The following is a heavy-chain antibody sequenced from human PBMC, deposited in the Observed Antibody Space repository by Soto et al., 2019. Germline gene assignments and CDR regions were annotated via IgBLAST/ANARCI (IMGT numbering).Heavy chain of an antibody. D-gene: IGHD6-19*01. V-gene: IGHV1-3*01. CDR2: INPGTGNT. J-gene: IGHJ4*02. CDR1: GYTFITST. Sequence: QVQLVQSGAEVKKPGASVKVSCKTSGYTFITSTIHWLRQAPGQRLEWMGWINPGTGNTKFSQTFQGRVTLTRDTFASTAYLELPSPTSEATAVFYCARQEGFSSPFYYYEDWGQGTLVTVSS. CDR3: ARQEGFSSPFYYYED.